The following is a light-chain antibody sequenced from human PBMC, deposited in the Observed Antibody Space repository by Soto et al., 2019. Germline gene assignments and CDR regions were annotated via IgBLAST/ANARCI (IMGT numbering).Light chain of an antibody. J-gene: IGKJ1*01. CDR2: GAS. V-gene: IGKV3-15*01. CDR3: QQYNNWPPDRT. Sequence: EIVMTQSPATLSVSPGERATLSCRASQSVGSNLSWYQQKPAHAPSRLIYGASTRATGIPAKFSGSGSGKEFTLTISSMQSEDFAIYFFQQYNNWPPDRTFGQGTKVEIK. CDR1: QSVGSN.